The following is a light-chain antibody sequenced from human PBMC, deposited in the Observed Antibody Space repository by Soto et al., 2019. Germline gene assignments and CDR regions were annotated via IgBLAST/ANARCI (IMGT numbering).Light chain of an antibody. CDR1: QSISSSY. Sequence: EIVLTQSPGTLSLAPGERATLSCRASQSISSSYLAWYQQKAGQSPRLLIVGASIRATGIPDRFSGSGSGTDFTLIISRLEPEDFAVYYCQQYGSTPRTFGQGTKVDIK. CDR3: QQYGSTPRT. J-gene: IGKJ1*01. V-gene: IGKV3-20*01. CDR2: GAS.